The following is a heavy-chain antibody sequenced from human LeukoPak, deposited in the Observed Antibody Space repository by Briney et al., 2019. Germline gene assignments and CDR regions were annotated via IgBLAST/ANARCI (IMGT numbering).Heavy chain of an antibody. Sequence: PSETLSLTCAVYGGSFSGYYWSWIRQPSGKGLEWIGEINHSGSTNYNPSLKSRVSISVESSKNQFSLKVSSVTAADTAVYYCARGSDTAAGLYWGQGTLVTVSS. V-gene: IGHV4-34*01. CDR2: INHSGST. D-gene: IGHD6-13*01. J-gene: IGHJ4*02. CDR1: GGSFSGYY. CDR3: ARGSDTAAGLY.